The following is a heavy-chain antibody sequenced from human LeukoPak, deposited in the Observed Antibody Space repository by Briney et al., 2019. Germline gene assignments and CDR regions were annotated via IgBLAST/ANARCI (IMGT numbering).Heavy chain of an antibody. J-gene: IGHJ4*02. CDR2: IYSGDST. Sequence: GGSLKLPCAASGFTVSSTYMSWVRQAPGKGLEWVSVIYSGDSTYYADSVKGRFTISRDNSKNTLFLQMNSLRDEDTAVYYCAKLTAYDYGSGRSGYFDYWGQGTLVTVSS. CDR1: GFTVSSTY. CDR3: AKLTAYDYGSGRSGYFDY. V-gene: IGHV3-66*01. D-gene: IGHD3-10*01.